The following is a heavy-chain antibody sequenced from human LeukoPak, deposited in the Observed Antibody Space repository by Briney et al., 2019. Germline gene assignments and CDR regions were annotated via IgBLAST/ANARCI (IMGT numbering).Heavy chain of an antibody. V-gene: IGHV4-34*01. D-gene: IGHD3-10*01. CDR3: ARGGKRYYYGSGGTFDP. CDR1: GGSFSGYY. CDR2: INHSGST. J-gene: IGHJ5*02. Sequence: PSETLSLTCAVYGGSFSGYYWSWIRQPPGKGLEWIGEINHSGSTNYNPSLKSRVTISVDTSKNQFSLKLSSVTAADTAVYYCARGGKRYYYGSGGTFDPWGQGTLVTVPS.